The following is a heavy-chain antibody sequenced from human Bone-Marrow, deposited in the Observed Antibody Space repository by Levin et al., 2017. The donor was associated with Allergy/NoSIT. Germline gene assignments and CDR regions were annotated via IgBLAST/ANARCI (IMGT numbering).Heavy chain of an antibody. CDR3: ARAQGGSDAFDI. CDR2: IWYDGSNK. J-gene: IGHJ3*02. CDR1: GFTFSSYG. Sequence: GSLRLSCAASGFTFSSYGMHWVRQAPGKGLEWVAVIWYDGSNKYYADSVKGRFTISRDNSKNTLYLQMNSLRAEDTAVYYCARAQGGSDAFDIWGQGTMVTVSS. V-gene: IGHV3-33*01. D-gene: IGHD5-12*01.